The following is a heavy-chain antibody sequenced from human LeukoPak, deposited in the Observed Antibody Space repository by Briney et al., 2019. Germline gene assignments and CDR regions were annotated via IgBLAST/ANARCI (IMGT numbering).Heavy chain of an antibody. J-gene: IGHJ4*02. CDR2: INPNSGGT. CDR1: GYTFTGYY. Sequence: ASVKVSCKTSGYTFTGYYMHWVRQAPGQGLEWMGWINPNSGGTNYAQKFQGRVTMTRDTSISTAYMELSRLRSDDTAVYYCARGLYDSSGIPPVYYFDYWGQGTLVTVSS. D-gene: IGHD3-22*01. CDR3: ARGLYDSSGIPPVYYFDY. V-gene: IGHV1-2*02.